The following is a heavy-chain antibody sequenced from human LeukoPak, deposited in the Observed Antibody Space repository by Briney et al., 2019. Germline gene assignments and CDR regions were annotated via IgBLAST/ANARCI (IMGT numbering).Heavy chain of an antibody. CDR2: INHDGGEK. Sequence: PGGSLRLSCAASGFTFSNAWMSWVRQAPGKGLEWVANINHDGGEKYCVDSVKGRFTISRDNAKNSLYLQMNSLRAEDTAVYYCARDGSGEWPIGYWGQGILVTVSP. CDR3: ARDGSGEWPIGY. D-gene: IGHD3-10*01. CDR1: GFTFSNAW. V-gene: IGHV3-7*01. J-gene: IGHJ4*02.